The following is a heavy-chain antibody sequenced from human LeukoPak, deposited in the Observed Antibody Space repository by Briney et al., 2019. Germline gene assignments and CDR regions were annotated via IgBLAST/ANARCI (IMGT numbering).Heavy chain of an antibody. CDR1: GGSISSSSYY. CDR2: IYYSGST. V-gene: IGHV4-39*07. J-gene: IGHJ5*02. Sequence: SETLSLTCTVSGGSISSSSYYWGWIRQPPGKGLEWIGNIYYSGSTYYNPSLKSRVTISVDTSKNQFSLELSSVTAADTAVYYCGIRRLRTNWFDPWGQGTLVTVSS. CDR3: GIRRLRTNWFDP.